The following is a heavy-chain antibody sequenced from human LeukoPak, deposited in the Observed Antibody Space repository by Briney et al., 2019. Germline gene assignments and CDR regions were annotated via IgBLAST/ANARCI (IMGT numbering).Heavy chain of an antibody. Sequence: GGSLRLSCAASGFNFSNYVMHWVRQAPGKGLECVSAITINGDITHYANSAKGRFTISRDNSRNTLSLQMGSLRAEDMAIYYCRGVKGTDDYWGRGTLVTVSS. D-gene: IGHD3-10*01. J-gene: IGHJ4*02. CDR3: RGVKGTDDY. CDR2: ITINGDIT. CDR1: GFNFSNYV. V-gene: IGHV3-64*01.